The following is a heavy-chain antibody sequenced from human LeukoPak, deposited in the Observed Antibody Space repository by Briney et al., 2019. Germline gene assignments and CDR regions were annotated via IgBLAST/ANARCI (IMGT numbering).Heavy chain of an antibody. CDR2: IKQDGSDR. Sequence: GGSLRLSCVASGFKFSTYWMSWVRQAPGKGLEWVANIKQDGSDRYYVDSVKGRFTISRDNTKNSLYLQMNSLRAEDTAVYYCASYILTGYYNGHDAFDIWGQGTMVIVSS. J-gene: IGHJ3*02. D-gene: IGHD3-9*01. V-gene: IGHV3-7*01. CDR1: GFKFSTYW. CDR3: ASYILTGYYNGHDAFDI.